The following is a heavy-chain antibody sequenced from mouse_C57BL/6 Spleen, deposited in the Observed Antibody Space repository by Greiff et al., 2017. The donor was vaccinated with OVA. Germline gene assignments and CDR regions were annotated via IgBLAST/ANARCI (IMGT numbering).Heavy chain of an antibody. CDR2: ISDGGSYT. CDR3: ARDQGVEAWFAY. D-gene: IGHD1-1*01. J-gene: IGHJ3*01. V-gene: IGHV5-4*01. Sequence: DVKLVESGGGLVKPGGSLKLSCAASGFTFSSYAMSWVRQTPEKRLEWVATISDGGSYTYYPDNVKGRFTISRDNAKNNLYLQMSHLKSEDTAMYYCARDQGVEAWFAYWGQGTLVTVSA. CDR1: GFTFSSYA.